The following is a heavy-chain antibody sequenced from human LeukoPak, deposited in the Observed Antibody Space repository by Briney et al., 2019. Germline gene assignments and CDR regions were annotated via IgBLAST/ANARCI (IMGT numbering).Heavy chain of an antibody. D-gene: IGHD3-3*01. V-gene: IGHV1-24*01. CDR3: ATAGPHYDFWSGQAQGAFDI. CDR2: FDPEDGET. CDR1: GYTLTELS. J-gene: IGHJ3*02. Sequence: ASVKVSCKVSGYTLTELSMHWVRQAPGKGLEWMGGFDPEDGETIYAQKFQGRVTMTEDTSTDTAYMELSSLRSEDTAVYYCATAGPHYDFWSGQAQGAFDIWGQGTMVTVSS.